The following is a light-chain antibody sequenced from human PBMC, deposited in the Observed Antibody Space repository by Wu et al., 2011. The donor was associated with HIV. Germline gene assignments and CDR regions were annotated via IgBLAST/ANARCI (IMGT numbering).Light chain of an antibody. V-gene: IGKV3-11*01. CDR2: DAS. J-gene: IGKJ2*03. CDR3: QQRRNWPRS. CDR1: QSINNY. Sequence: EIVLTQSPDTLSLSPGERATLSCRASQSINNYLVWYQQKPGQAPRLLIYDASNRATGIPARFSGSGSGTDFTLTISSLEPEDFAVYYCQQRRNWPRSFGQGPSWRS.